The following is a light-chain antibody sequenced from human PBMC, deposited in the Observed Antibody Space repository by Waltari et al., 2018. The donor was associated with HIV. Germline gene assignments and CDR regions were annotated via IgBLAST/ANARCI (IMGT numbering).Light chain of an antibody. CDR1: KLGEKY. CDR2: QDN. CDR3: QTWDSNTGV. J-gene: IGLJ3*02. Sequence: SYELTQPPSVSVSPGQTVSITCSGDKLGEKYACWYQQRPGQSPLLVIYQDNQRPSGIPERLSGFNSGNTATLTISGTQAMDEADYCCQTWDSNTGVFGGGTKLTVL. V-gene: IGLV3-1*01.